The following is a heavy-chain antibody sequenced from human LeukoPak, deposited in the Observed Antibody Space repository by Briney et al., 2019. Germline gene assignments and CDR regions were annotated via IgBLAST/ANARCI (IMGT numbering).Heavy chain of an antibody. V-gene: IGHV3-9*01. CDR1: GFTFDDYA. Sequence: PGRSLRLSCAASGFTFDDYAMHWVRQAPGKGLEWVSGISWNSGSIGYADSVKGRFTISRDNAKNSLYLQMNSLRAEDTALYYCAKARLWFGELSPPDYWGQGTLVTVSS. J-gene: IGHJ4*02. D-gene: IGHD3-10*01. CDR3: AKARLWFGELSPPDY. CDR2: ISWNSGSI.